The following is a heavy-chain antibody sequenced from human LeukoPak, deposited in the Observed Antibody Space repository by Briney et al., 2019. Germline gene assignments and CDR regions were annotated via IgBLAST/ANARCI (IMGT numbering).Heavy chain of an antibody. CDR1: VFTFNNYG. CDR3: ARDRGYSSFDY. D-gene: IGHD6-19*01. CDR2: ISGSGGST. Sequence: PGGSLSLSCAAAVFTFNNYGMNWVRQAPGKGLEWVSGISGSGGSTYYADSVKGRFTISRDNSKNTLYLQMNSLRAEDTAVYYCARDRGYSSFDYWGQGTLVTVSS. V-gene: IGHV3-23*01. J-gene: IGHJ4*02.